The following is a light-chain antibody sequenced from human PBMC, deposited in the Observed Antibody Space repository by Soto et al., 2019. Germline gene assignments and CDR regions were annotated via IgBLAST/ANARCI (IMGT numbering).Light chain of an antibody. CDR1: QSISGSY. J-gene: IGKJ1*01. Sequence: EIVLTQSPGTLSLSPGERATLSCRASQSISGSYLAWYQQKPGQAPRLLIYGASGRATGIPDRFSGSRSGTDFALTISRLEPEDFVVYYCQQYGSSPRTFGQGTKVEIK. CDR3: QQYGSSPRT. CDR2: GAS. V-gene: IGKV3-20*01.